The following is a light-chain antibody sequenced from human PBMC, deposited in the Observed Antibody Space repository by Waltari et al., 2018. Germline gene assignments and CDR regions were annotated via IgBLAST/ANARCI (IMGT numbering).Light chain of an antibody. J-gene: IGLJ1*01. CDR3: CAYTSPNTRV. V-gene: IGLV2-14*03. CDR1: SSDVGGYNS. Sequence: QSALTQPASVSGSPGQSISISCTGTSSDVGGYNSVSWYQQHPGKAPELMIYDVSDRPSGVSNRFSGSTSGNTASLTISEIRAEDEADYYCCAYTSPNTRVFGTGTKVTDL. CDR2: DVS.